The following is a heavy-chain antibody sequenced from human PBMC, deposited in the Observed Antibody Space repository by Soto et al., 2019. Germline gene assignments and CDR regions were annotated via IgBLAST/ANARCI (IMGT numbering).Heavy chain of an antibody. CDR2: INPNSGGT. J-gene: IGHJ6*02. D-gene: IGHD2-2*01. CDR3: ARSVRSIVVVPAAMMEVDYSYGTDV. Sequence: ASVKVSCKASGYTFTGYYMHWVRQAPGQGLEWMGWINPNSGGTNYAQKFQGRVTMTRDTSISTAYMELSRMRSDDTAVYYCARSVRSIVVVPAAMMEVDYSYGTDVWGQVTTVAV. V-gene: IGHV1-2*02. CDR1: GYTFTGYY.